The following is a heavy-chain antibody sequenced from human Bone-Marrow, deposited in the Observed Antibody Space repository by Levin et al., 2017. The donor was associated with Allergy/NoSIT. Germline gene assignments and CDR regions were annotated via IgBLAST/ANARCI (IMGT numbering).Heavy chain of an antibody. Sequence: GGSLRLSCAASGFGFRNYGMNWVRQAPGKGLEGVAVISYEATEKFYSDSVKGRFTISRDNSKDTLYLQMSSLRDDDSAVYYCARDRGKVFGELSDWRPGTLVTVSS. V-gene: IGHV3-30*03. CDR1: GFGFRNYG. CDR2: ISYEATEK. J-gene: IGHJ4*02. CDR3: ARDRGKVFGELSD. D-gene: IGHD3-10*01.